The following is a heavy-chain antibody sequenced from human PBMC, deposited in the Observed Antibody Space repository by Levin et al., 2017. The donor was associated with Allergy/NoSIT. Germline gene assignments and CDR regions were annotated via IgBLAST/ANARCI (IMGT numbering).Heavy chain of an antibody. CDR2: FDPEDGET. J-gene: IGHJ4*02. V-gene: IGHV1-24*01. D-gene: IGHD2-15*01. CDR1: GYTLTELS. CDR3: ATLPGGYCSGGSCYSGFYFDY. Sequence: ASVKVSCKVSGYTLTELSMHWVRQAPGKGLEWMGGFDPEDGETIYAQKFQGRVTMTEDTSTDTAYMELSSLRSEDTAVYYCATLPGGYCSGGSCYSGFYFDYWGQGTLVTVSS.